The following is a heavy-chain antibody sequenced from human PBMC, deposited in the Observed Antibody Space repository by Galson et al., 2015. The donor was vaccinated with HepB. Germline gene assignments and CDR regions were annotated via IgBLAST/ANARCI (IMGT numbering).Heavy chain of an antibody. CDR2: IKYDGREK. D-gene: IGHD2-21*02. V-gene: IGHV3-7*03. Sequence: SLRLSCAVSGFTYSNYWMSWVRQAPGRGLEWVANIKYDGREKYYVRSVEGRFTVSRDNAQNSLYLHMSSPRAEDTAVYYCARGWDIEVTANFDYWGQGALVTVSS. CDR1: GFTYSNYW. CDR3: ARGWDIEVTANFDY. J-gene: IGHJ4*02.